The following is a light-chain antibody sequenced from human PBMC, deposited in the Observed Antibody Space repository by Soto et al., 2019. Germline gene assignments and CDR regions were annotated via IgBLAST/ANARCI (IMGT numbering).Light chain of an antibody. Sequence: EIVMTQSPDTLSVSTGERATLSCWASQSVVSSLAWYQQKRGQAPRLLIYAASTRASGIPARFSGSGSGTEFTLTISRLEPEDFAVYYCQQYGSSPPYTFGQGTKLEIK. J-gene: IGKJ2*01. CDR3: QQYGSSPPYT. V-gene: IGKV3-15*01. CDR1: QSVVSS. CDR2: AAS.